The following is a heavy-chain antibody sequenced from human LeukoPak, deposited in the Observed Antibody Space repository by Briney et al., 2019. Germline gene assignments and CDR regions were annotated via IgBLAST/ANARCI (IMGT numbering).Heavy chain of an antibody. CDR2: ISGSGGTT. CDR1: GFTFSSYA. D-gene: IGHD3-22*01. V-gene: IGHV3-23*01. Sequence: PGGSLRLSCAASGFTFSSYATSWVRQAPGKGLEWVSGISGSGGTTYYVDSVKGRFTVSRDNSKNTLYLQMNSLRAEDTAVYYCAKRRYYDSSGYLFWFFDLWSRGTLVTVSS. CDR3: AKRRYYDSSGYLFWFFDL. J-gene: IGHJ2*01.